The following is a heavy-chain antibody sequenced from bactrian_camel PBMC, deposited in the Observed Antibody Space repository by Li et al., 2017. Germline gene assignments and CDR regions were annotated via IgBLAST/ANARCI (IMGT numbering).Heavy chain of an antibody. V-gene: IGHV3S53*01. Sequence: HVQLVESGGGSEQPGGSLRLSCTVSGHITSYYCLAWFRQAPGKEREGVAVISTSGSKWIDESVAGRFTISRDSANNTVHLQMNSLKPEDTAMYYCALGRSCTLSRANVYPYWGQGTQVTVS. CDR1: GHITSYYC. D-gene: IGHD1*01. J-gene: IGHJ4*01. CDR3: ALGRSCTLSRANVYPY. CDR2: ISTSGSK.